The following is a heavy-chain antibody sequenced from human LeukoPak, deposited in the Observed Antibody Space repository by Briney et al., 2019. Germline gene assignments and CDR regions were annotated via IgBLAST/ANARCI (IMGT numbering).Heavy chain of an antibody. V-gene: IGHV3-23*01. Sequence: PGGSLRLSCAASGFTFRSYAMSWVRQAPGEGLEWVSAISGSGGSTYYADSAKGGFTISRDNSKNTLYLQMKSLRAEETAVYNGANPLVRGVNPDPFDCWGQGTLVTVSS. J-gene: IGHJ4*02. CDR2: ISGSGGST. D-gene: IGHD3-10*01. CDR3: ANPLVRGVNPDPFDC. CDR1: GFTFRSYA.